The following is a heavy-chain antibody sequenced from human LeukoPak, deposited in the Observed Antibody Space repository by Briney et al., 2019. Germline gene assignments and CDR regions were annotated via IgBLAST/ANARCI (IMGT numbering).Heavy chain of an antibody. CDR3: TRNSGWYGLS. V-gene: IGHV3-9*01. D-gene: IGHD6-19*01. CDR1: GFTFDDYA. CDR2: ISGNSGII. J-gene: IGHJ1*01. Sequence: PGGSLRLSCAASGFTFDDYAMHWVRQAPGKGLEWVSGISGNSGIIGYTDSVKGRFTISRDNSKNTLYLHMNSLRGEDTAVYYCTRNSGWYGLSWGQGTLVTVSS.